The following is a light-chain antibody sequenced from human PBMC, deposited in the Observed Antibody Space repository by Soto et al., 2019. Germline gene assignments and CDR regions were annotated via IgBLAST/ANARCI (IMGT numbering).Light chain of an antibody. CDR1: SSNIRNNY. J-gene: IGLJ1*01. CDR2: DNN. Sequence: QSVLTQPPSVSAAPRQKVTISCSGSSSNIRNNYVSWYQQLPGTAPKLLIYDNNKRPSGIPDRFSGSKSGTSATLGITGLQTGDEADYCCGTWDSSLSAYVFGTGTKLTVL. V-gene: IGLV1-51*01. CDR3: GTWDSSLSAYV.